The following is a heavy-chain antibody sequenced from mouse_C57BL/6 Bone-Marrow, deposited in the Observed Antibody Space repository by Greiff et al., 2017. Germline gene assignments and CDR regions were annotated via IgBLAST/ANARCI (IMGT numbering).Heavy chain of an antibody. V-gene: IGHV1-72*01. CDR3: ANEGLDGYTAY. CDR2: IDPNSGGT. Sequence: QVQLQQSGAELVKPGASVKLSCKASGYTFTSYWMHWVKQRPGRGLEWIGRIDPNSGGTKYNEKFKSKATLTVDKPSSTAYMQLSSLTSEDSAVYYCANEGLDGYTAYWGQGTLVTVSA. D-gene: IGHD2-3*01. CDR1: GYTFTSYW. J-gene: IGHJ3*01.